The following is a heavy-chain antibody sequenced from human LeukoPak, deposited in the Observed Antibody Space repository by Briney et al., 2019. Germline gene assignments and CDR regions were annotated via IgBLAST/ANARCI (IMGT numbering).Heavy chain of an antibody. J-gene: IGHJ3*02. D-gene: IGHD3-3*01. Sequence: GGSLRLSCAASGLSFSNAWMNWVRQAPGKGLEWVGQIKSNIDGGRTDYAAFVKGRFDISRDDSKNTLFLQMSDLRTEDSAVYYYSTNGVDGFWRTHAFDIWGQGTLVTVSS. CDR3: STNGVDGFWRTHAFDI. V-gene: IGHV3-15*01. CDR1: GLSFSNAW. CDR2: IKSNIDGGRT.